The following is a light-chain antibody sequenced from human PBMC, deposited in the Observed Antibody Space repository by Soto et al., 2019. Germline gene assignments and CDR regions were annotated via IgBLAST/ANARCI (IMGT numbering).Light chain of an antibody. CDR1: SPNVGVYKL. CDR3: YSYAGESTVT. J-gene: IGLJ2*01. Sequence: QSALTQPASVSGSRGQSITISCTGTSPNVGVYKLVSWYQQHPGKAPKLIIYEGSKRPSGVSNRFSGSKSGNAASLTISGLQAEDEADYHCYSYAGESTVTFGGGTKLTVL. V-gene: IGLV2-23*01. CDR2: EGS.